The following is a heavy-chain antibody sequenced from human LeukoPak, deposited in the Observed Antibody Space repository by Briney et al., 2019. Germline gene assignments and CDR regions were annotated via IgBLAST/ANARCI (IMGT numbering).Heavy chain of an antibody. J-gene: IGHJ3*02. Sequence: GGSLKISCRGSGYRFTNYWIGWVRQMPGKGLEWVGIIYPGDSDTRYSPSFQGQVTISADKSISTAYLQWSSLKASDTAMYYCARRDGLGAFDIWGQGTMVTVSS. CDR2: IYPGDSDT. V-gene: IGHV5-51*01. CDR1: GYRFTNYW. D-gene: IGHD5-24*01. CDR3: ARRDGLGAFDI.